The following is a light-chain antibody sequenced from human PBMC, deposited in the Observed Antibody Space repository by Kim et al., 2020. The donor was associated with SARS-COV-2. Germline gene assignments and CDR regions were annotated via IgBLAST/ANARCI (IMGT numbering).Light chain of an antibody. CDR1: QSISSY. V-gene: IGKV3-11*01. Sequence: EIVLTQSPGTLSLSPGERATLSCRASQSISSYLAWYQQKPGQAPRLLIYDASNRATGIPARFSGSGSGTDFTLTISSLEPEDFAVYYCQQRSTWPPWTFGQGTKV. J-gene: IGKJ1*01. CDR3: QQRSTWPPWT. CDR2: DAS.